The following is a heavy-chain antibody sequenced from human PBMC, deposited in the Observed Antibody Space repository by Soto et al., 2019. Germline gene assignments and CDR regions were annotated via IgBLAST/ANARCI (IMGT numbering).Heavy chain of an antibody. Sequence: ASVMVSCKASGYTFSTYGIHWVRQAPGQRLEWMGWINANNDNTEYSQKFQGRVTITRDTSASTAYMELTSLRAEDTAVYYCARALYYYDSSGYYGSWGQGTLVTVSS. CDR1: GYTFSTYG. J-gene: IGHJ5*02. D-gene: IGHD3-22*01. V-gene: IGHV1-3*01. CDR3: ARALYYYDSSGYYGS. CDR2: INANNDNT.